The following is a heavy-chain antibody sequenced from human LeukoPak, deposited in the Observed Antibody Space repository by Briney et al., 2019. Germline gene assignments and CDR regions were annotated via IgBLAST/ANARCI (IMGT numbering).Heavy chain of an antibody. CDR3: ARQFRGTSVAGIGYHSDY. CDR1: GGSFSGYY. J-gene: IGHJ4*02. D-gene: IGHD6-19*01. V-gene: IGHV4-34*01. CDR2: IYSSGST. Sequence: PSETLSLTCAVYGGSFSGYYWSWIRQPPGKGLEWIGSIYSSGSTYYNASLQSRVTISIGTSKNQFSLNLSSVTAADTAVYYCARQFRGTSVAGIGYHSDYWGQGTLVTDSS.